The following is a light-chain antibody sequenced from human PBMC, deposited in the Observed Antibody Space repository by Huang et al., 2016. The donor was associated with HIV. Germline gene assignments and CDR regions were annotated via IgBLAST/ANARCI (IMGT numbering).Light chain of an antibody. J-gene: IGKJ2*01. CDR1: QSLFHGDDGDIH. CDR3: MQRLQFPYT. Sequence: DIVMTQTPLFLSVTPGEPASISCNASQSLFHGDDGDIHLDWYVQKPGQSPHLLIYTRSFRASGVPDRFIGDGAGSDFTLKITRVEAEDAGVYYCMQRLQFPYTFGQGTK. V-gene: IGKV2-40*01. CDR2: TRS.